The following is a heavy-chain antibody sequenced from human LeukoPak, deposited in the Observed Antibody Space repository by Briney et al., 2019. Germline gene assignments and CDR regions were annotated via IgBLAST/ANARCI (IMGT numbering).Heavy chain of an antibody. CDR2: IDQSRST. Sequence: SETLSPTCAVYGASFSDRYWTWIRQPPGKGLEWIGEIDQSRSTKCNPSLKGRVTISLDTSKNQFSLDLTSVTAADTAIYYCAASSQLGSYNWFDPWGQGTPVTVSS. V-gene: IGHV4-34*01. D-gene: IGHD1-1*01. CDR3: AASSQLGSYNWFDP. CDR1: GASFSDRY. J-gene: IGHJ5*02.